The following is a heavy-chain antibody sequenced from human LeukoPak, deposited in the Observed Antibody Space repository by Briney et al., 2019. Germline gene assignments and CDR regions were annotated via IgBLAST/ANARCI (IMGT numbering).Heavy chain of an antibody. J-gene: IGHJ4*02. CDR1: GGSFSGYY. Sequence: SSETLSLTCAVYGGSFSGYYWSWIRQPPGKGLEWIGEINHSGSTNYNPSLKSRVTISVDTSKNQFSLKLSSVTAADTAVYYCATSQQPSRWGQGTLVTVSS. CDR3: ATSQQPSR. D-gene: IGHD6-13*01. V-gene: IGHV4-34*01. CDR2: INHSGST.